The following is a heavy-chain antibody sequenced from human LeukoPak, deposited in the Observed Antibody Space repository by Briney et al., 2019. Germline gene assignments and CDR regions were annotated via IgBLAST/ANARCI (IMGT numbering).Heavy chain of an antibody. J-gene: IGHJ3*02. CDR2: ISSSSSYI. D-gene: IGHD3-22*01. CDR1: GFTFSSYS. V-gene: IGHV3-21*04. CDR3: ASTYYYDSSGYRDAFDI. Sequence: GGSLRLSCAASGFTFSSYSMNWVRQAPGKGLEWVSSISSSSSYIHYADSVKGRFTISRDNAKNSLYLQMNSLRAEDTAVYYCASTYYYDSSGYRDAFDIWGQGTMVTVSS.